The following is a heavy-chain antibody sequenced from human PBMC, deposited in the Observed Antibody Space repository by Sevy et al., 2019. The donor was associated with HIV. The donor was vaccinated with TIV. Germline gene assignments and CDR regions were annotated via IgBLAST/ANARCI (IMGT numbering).Heavy chain of an antibody. CDR2: IRYSGST. CDR1: GASISSTGYY. Sequence: SETLSLTCTVSGASISSTGYYWGWIRQPPGKGLEWIVSIRYSGSTFYNLSLKSRVTISADTSKNQFSLKVKSVTAADTAIYYCAGPFLTYNSGWSYFDFWGQGTVVTVSS. CDR3: AGPFLTYNSGWSYFDF. V-gene: IGHV4-39*01. D-gene: IGHD6-19*01. J-gene: IGHJ4*02.